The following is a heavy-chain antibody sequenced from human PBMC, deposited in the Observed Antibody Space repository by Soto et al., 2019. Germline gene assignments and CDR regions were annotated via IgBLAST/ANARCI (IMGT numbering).Heavy chain of an antibody. CDR2: ISSSGSII. Sequence: PGGSLRLSCAASGFTFSSYEMNWVRQAPGKGLEWVSYISSSGSIIYADSVKGRFTISRDNAKSSLYLQMNSLRAEDTAVYYCARENPDDAFDIWGQGTMVTGS. CDR3: ARENPDDAFDI. CDR1: GFTFSSYE. V-gene: IGHV3-48*03. J-gene: IGHJ3*02.